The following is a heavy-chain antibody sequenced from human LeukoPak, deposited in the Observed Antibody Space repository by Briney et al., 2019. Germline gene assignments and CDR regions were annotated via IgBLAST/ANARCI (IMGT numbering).Heavy chain of an antibody. J-gene: IGHJ5*02. CDR1: GFTFSSYS. CDR3: AREVDYYGSGSFIDNWFDP. D-gene: IGHD3-10*01. CDR2: IKQDGSEK. V-gene: IGHV3-7*01. Sequence: GGPLRLSCAASGFTFSSYSMNWVRQAPGKGLEWVANIKQDGSEKYYVDSVKGRFTISRDNAKNSLYLQMNSLRAEDTAVYYCAREVDYYGSGSFIDNWFDPWGQGTLVTVSS.